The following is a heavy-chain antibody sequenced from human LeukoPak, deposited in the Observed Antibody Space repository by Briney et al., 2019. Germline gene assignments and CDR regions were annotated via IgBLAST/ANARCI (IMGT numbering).Heavy chain of an antibody. D-gene: IGHD1-26*01. J-gene: IGHJ4*02. CDR1: GFTFSSYG. Sequence: GGSLRLSCAASGFTFSSYGMHWVRQAPGKGLEWVAVIWYDGSNKYYADSVRGRFTISRDNSKNTLYLQMNSLRAEDTAVYYCARRGGSAAYYFDYWGQGTLVTVSS. CDR2: IWYDGSNK. V-gene: IGHV3-33*01. CDR3: ARRGGSAAYYFDY.